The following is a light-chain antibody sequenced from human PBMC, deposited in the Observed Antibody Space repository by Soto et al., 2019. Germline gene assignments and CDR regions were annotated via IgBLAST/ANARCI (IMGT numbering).Light chain of an antibody. V-gene: IGLV1-44*01. CDR2: SNT. J-gene: IGLJ1*01. Sequence: VLTQPPSASVTPGQMVTISCSGSSSNLGSNVVNWYQQLPGTAPKLLIYSNTQRPSGVPDRFSGSKSGTSASLAISGLQSEDEADYYCAAWDDSLNGTVFGTGTKVTVL. CDR1: SSNLGSNV. CDR3: AAWDDSLNGTV.